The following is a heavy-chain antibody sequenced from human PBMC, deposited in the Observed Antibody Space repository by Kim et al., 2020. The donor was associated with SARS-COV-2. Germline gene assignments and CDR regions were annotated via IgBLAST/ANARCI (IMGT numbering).Heavy chain of an antibody. J-gene: IGHJ6*02. CDR3: ARSGSCRPFYYYGMDV. CDR1: GGTFSSYA. V-gene: IGHV1-69*13. D-gene: IGHD6-19*01. Sequence: SVKVSCKASGGTFSSYAISWVRQAPGQGLEWMGGIIPIFGTANYAQKFQGRVTITADESTSTAYMELSSLRSEDTAVYYCARSGSCRPFYYYGMDVWGQGTTVTVSS. CDR2: IIPIFGTA.